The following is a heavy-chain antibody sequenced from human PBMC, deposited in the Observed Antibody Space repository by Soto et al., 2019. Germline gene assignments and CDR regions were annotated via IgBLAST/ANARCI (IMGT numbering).Heavy chain of an antibody. J-gene: IGHJ4*02. CDR3: ARAYIAVAGTAVIGWDH. D-gene: IGHD6-19*01. V-gene: IGHV4-59*01. CDR1: GGSISSYY. Sequence: PSETLSLTCTVSGGSISSYYWSWIRQPPGKGLEWIGYIYYSGSTNYNPSLKSRVTISVDTSKNQFSLKLSSVTAADTAVYYCARAYIAVAGTAVIGWDHWGQGTLVTVS. CDR2: IYYSGST.